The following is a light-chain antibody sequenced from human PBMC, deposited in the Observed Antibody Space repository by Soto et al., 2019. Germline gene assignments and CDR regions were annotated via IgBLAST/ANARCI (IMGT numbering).Light chain of an antibody. V-gene: IGLV8-61*01. J-gene: IGLJ3*02. Sequence: QTVVTQEPSFSVSPGGTVTLTCGLSSDSVSTTYYPSWYQQTPGQPPRTLIYSTNTRSSGVPDRFSGSILGNKAALTITGAQADDESDYYCVLYMGSGIWVFGGGTHLTVL. CDR2: STN. CDR1: SDSVSTTYY. CDR3: VLYMGSGIWV.